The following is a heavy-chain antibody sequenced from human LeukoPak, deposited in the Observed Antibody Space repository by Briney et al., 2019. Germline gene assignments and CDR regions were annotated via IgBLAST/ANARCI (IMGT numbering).Heavy chain of an antibody. CDR2: INHSGST. CDR1: GGSVTDYY. J-gene: IGHJ4*02. CDR3: ARLDYGGNSTPREYFDY. V-gene: IGHV4-34*01. Sequence: SETLSLTCTVSGGSVTDYYWSWIRQPPGKGLEWIGEINHSGSTNYNPSLKSRVTISVDTSKNQFSLKLSSVTAADTAVYYCARLDYGGNSTPREYFDYWGQGTLVTVSS. D-gene: IGHD4-23*01.